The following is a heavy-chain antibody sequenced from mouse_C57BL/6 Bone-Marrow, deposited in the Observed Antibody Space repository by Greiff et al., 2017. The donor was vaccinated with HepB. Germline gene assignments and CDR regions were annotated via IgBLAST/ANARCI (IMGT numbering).Heavy chain of an antibody. D-gene: IGHD1-1*01. CDR1: GYTFTDYN. CDR3: ARPVVAHWYFDV. CDR2: INPNNGGT. Sequence: EVQLQQSGPELVKPGASVKIPCKASGYTFTDYNMDWVKQSHGKSLEWIGDINPNNGGTIYNQKFKGKATLTVDKSSSTAYMELRSLTSEDTAVYYCARPVVAHWYFDVWGTGTTVTVSS. J-gene: IGHJ1*03. V-gene: IGHV1-18*01.